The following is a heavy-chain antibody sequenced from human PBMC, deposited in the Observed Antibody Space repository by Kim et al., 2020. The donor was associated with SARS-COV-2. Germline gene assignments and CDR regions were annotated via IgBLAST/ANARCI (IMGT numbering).Heavy chain of an antibody. CDR1: GYTFTSYG. V-gene: IGHV1-18*01. D-gene: IGHD3-10*01. CDR2: ISAYNGNT. CDR3: ARAFGTMVGGVSTHYYYGMDV. Sequence: ASVKVSCKASGYTFTSYGISWVRQAPGQGLEWMGWISAYNGNTNYAQKLQGRVTMTTDTSTSTTYMELRSLRSDDTAVYYCARAFGTMVGGVSTHYYYGMDVWGQGTTVTVSS. J-gene: IGHJ6*02.